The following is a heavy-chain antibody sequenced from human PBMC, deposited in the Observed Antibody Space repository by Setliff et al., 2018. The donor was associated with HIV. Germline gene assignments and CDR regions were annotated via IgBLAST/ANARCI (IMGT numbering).Heavy chain of an antibody. CDR3: ARGLNYYGSGSYLPLGY. CDR2: IYYSGSV. Sequence: PSETLSLTCSVSGGAISGSGYYWSWIRQPPGKALEWIGYIYYSGSVYYNPSLKSRLTISVDTSKNQFSVKLNSVTAADTAVYYCARGLNYYGSGSYLPLGYWGQGTLVTVSS. D-gene: IGHD3-10*01. V-gene: IGHV4-31*03. J-gene: IGHJ4*02. CDR1: GGAISGSGYY.